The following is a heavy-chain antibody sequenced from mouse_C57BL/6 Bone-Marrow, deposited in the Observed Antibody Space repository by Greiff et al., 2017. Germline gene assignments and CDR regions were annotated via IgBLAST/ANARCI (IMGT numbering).Heavy chain of an antibody. CDR1: GFSLTSYG. CDR2: IWGDGST. CDR3: AEPGFISTVVTSRYYFGY. D-gene: IGHD1-1*01. J-gene: IGHJ2*01. Sequence: VHLVESGPGLVAPSQSLSISCTVSGFSLTSYGVSWVRQPPGKGLEWLGVIWGDGSTNYHSALISRLSISKDNSKSQVFLKLHSLQTDDTATYYWAEPGFISTVVTSRYYFGYWGQGTTLTVSS. V-gene: IGHV2-3*01.